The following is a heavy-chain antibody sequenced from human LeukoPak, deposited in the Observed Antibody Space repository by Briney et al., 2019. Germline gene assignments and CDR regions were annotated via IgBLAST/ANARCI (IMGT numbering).Heavy chain of an antibody. CDR1: GYTFTGYY. J-gene: IGHJ5*02. CDR2: INPNSGGT. V-gene: IGHV1-2*02. D-gene: IGHD3-22*01. CDR3: ARSGETSYYDSRGVRNWFDP. Sequence: ASVKVSCKASGYTFTGYYMHWVRQAPGQGLEWMGWINPNSGGTNYAQKVQGRVTMTRDTSISTAYMELSRLRSDDTAVYYCARSGETSYYDSRGVRNWFDPWGQGTLVTVSS.